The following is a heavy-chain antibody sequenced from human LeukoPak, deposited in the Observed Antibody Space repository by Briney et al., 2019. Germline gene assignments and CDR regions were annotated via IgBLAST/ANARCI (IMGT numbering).Heavy chain of an antibody. CDR3: ARSGIVDAFDI. V-gene: IGHV3-7*01. CDR2: IKPDGTEK. D-gene: IGHD3-10*01. Sequence: GGSLRLSCAASGFTFSTYWMSWVRQAPGKGLEWLANIKPDGTEKSYMSSVRGRFTISRDNAKNSLYLQMSSLRAEDTAIYYCARSGIVDAFDIWGQGTLVTVSS. J-gene: IGHJ3*02. CDR1: GFTFSTYW.